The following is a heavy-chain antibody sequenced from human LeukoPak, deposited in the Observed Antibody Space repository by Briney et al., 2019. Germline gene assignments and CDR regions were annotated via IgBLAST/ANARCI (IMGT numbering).Heavy chain of an antibody. V-gene: IGHV1-69*13. CDR1: GYTFTNYG. CDR2: IIPIFGTA. D-gene: IGHD3-3*01. J-gene: IGHJ5*02. Sequence: ASVKVSCKASGYTFTNYGVSWVRQAPGQGLEWMGGIIPIFGTANYAQKFQGRVTITADESTSTAYMELSSLRSEDTAVYYCATAPDYDFWSGYYPWGQGTLVTASS. CDR3: ATAPDYDFWSGYYP.